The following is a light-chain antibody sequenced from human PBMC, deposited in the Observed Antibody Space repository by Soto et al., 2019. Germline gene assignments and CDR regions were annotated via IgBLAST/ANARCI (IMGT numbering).Light chain of an antibody. J-gene: IGLJ2*01. V-gene: IGLV1-40*01. CDR1: GSNIGAGYD. Sequence: QSVLTQPPSVSGAPGQRVTISCTGSGSNIGAGYDVHWYQQLPGTAPKLLIYGNSNRPSGVPDRFSGSKSGTSASLAITGLQAEDEADYSCQSYDSSLSVVFGGGTQLTVL. CDR2: GNS. CDR3: QSYDSSLSVV.